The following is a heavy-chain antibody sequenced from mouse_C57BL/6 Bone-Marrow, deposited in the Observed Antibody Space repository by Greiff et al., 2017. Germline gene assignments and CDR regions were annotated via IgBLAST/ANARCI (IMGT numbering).Heavy chain of an antibody. J-gene: IGHJ4*01. CDR2: ISYSGSY. V-gene: IGHV3-8*01. CDR1: GYSITSDH. D-gene: IGHD2-3*01. Sequence: EVKVVESGPGLAKPSQTLSLTCSVTGYSITSDHWNWIRKFPGNKLEYMGNISYSGSYYYNPSLKSRISTTRDTSKNQYYRNLNSVSTEDTATYCCARFYDGYVDYWGQGTLVTVSS. CDR3: ARFYDGYVDY.